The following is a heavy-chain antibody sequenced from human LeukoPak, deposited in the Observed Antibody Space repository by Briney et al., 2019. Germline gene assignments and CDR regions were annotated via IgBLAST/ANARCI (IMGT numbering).Heavy chain of an antibody. CDR2: ISGSGGST. D-gene: IGHD3-22*01. CDR1: GFTFSSYA. Sequence: GGSLRLSCAASGFTFSSYAMSWVRQAAGKGLEWVSAISGSGGSTYYAGCVKGRFTISRDNSKNTLYLQMNSLRAEDTAVYYCAKAWALIGRAFDTWGQGTMVTVSS. J-gene: IGHJ3*02. CDR3: AKAWALIGRAFDT. V-gene: IGHV3-23*01.